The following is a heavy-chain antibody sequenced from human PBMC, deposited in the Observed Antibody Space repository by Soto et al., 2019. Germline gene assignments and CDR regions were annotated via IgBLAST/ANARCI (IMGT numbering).Heavy chain of an antibody. V-gene: IGHV4-59*08. Sequence: QVHLQESGPGLVKPSETLSLTCTVSGDSISTDYWSWIRQSPGKGLEWIGFIYYGGSTNYNPSLKSRVTISVDKPKNQCSLKLSSVTAADTAVYYCAKNWNWGSLVHWGQGTLVTVSS. D-gene: IGHD7-27*01. CDR2: IYYGGST. J-gene: IGHJ4*02. CDR1: GDSISTDY. CDR3: AKNWNWGSLVH.